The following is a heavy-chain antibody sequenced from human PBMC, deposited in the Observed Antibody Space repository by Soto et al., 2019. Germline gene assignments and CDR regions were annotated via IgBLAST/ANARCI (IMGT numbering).Heavy chain of an antibody. CDR2: ISGGGSST. CDR1: GFTFSNYV. D-gene: IGHD2-15*01. V-gene: IGHV3-23*01. CDR3: SEVQIPQFENIFDY. J-gene: IGHJ4*02. Sequence: GGSLRLSCTASGFTFSNYVMSWVRQAPGRGLEWVSAISGGGSSTFYADSVKGRLVISRDNSKNTIHLQLDSLRAEDTAVYFCSEVQIPQFENIFDYWGQGALVTSPQ.